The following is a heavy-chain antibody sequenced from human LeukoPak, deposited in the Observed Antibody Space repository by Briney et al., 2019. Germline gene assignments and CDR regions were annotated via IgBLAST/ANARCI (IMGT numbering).Heavy chain of an antibody. Sequence: ASVKVSCKASGYNFNGYYMHWVRQAPGQGLEWMGWINPHSGGTNYAQRFQGWVTMTRDTSISTAYMELSRLTSDDTAMYYCARNIWFGESSDGSDIWGQGTMVTVSS. CDR1: GYNFNGYY. CDR2: INPHSGGT. V-gene: IGHV1-2*04. J-gene: IGHJ3*02. CDR3: ARNIWFGESSDGSDI. D-gene: IGHD3-10*01.